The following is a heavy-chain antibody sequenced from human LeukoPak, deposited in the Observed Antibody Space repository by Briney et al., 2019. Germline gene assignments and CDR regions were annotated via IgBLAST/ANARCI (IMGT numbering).Heavy chain of an antibody. CDR1: GGSFSSYY. V-gene: IGHV4-39*07. J-gene: IGHJ5*02. CDR2: IHYSGST. CDR3: ARSSMIVVVITGVNWFDP. D-gene: IGHD3-22*01. Sequence: SETLSLTCAVYGGSFSSYYWGWIRQPPGKGLEWIGSIHYSGSTYYNPSLKSRVTISVDTSKNQFSLKLSSVTAADTAVYYCARSSMIVVVITGVNWFDPWGQGTLVTVSS.